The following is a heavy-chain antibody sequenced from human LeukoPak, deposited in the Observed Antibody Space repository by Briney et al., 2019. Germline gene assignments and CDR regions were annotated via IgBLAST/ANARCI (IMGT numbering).Heavy chain of an antibody. CDR1: GFTFSSYA. J-gene: IGHJ4*02. D-gene: IGHD3-16*02. Sequence: GGSLRLPCAASGFTFSSYAMSWVRQAPGKGLEWVSAISGSGGSTYYADSVKGRFTISRDTSKNTLYLQMNSLRAGDTALYSCAKALGELSFIIDYWGQGTLVTVSS. CDR2: ISGSGGST. V-gene: IGHV3-23*01. CDR3: AKALGELSFIIDY.